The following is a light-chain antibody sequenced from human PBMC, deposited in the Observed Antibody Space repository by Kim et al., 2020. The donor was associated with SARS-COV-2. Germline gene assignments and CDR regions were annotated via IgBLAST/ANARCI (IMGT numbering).Light chain of an antibody. V-gene: IGKV1-5*03. J-gene: IGKJ2*01. CDR2: KAS. CDR1: QSISSW. Sequence: DIQMTQSPSTLSASVGDRVTITCRASQSISSWLAWYQQKPGKAPKLLIYKASSLESGVPPRFSGSGSGTEFTLTISSLQPDDFATYYCQRSGTFGQGTKLEIK. CDR3: QRSGT.